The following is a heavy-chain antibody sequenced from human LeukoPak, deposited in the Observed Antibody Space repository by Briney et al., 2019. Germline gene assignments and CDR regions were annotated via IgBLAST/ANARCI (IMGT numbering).Heavy chain of an antibody. Sequence: GGSLRLSCAASGFTFSSYAMSWVRQAPGKGLEWVSFISGDGGSTYYADSVKGRFTISRDNSKNSLYLQMNSLRTEDTALYYCAKVCSGSGCLDYWGQGTLVTVSS. CDR3: AKVCSGSGCLDY. V-gene: IGHV3-43*02. J-gene: IGHJ4*02. D-gene: IGHD2-15*01. CDR2: ISGDGGST. CDR1: GFTFSSYA.